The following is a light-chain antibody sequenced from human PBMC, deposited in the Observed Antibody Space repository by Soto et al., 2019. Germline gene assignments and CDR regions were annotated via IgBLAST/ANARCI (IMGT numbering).Light chain of an antibody. CDR1: QSVSSD. Sequence: EIVMTQSPATLSVSPGERATLSCRASQSVSSDLAWYQQKPGQAPRLLMYGASTRATGIPARFSGSGSGTEFTLTISSLQSEDFAVYYCQQYNKWPPWTFXQGTKPDIK. CDR2: GAS. J-gene: IGKJ1*01. V-gene: IGKV3-15*01. CDR3: QQYNKWPPWT.